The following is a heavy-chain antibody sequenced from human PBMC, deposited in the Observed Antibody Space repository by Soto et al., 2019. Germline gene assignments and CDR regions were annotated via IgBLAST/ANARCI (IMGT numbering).Heavy chain of an antibody. J-gene: IGHJ6*02. V-gene: IGHV3-13*01. Sequence: GGSLRLSCAASGFTFSSYDMHWVRQATGKGLEWVSAIGTAGDTYYPGSVKGRFTISRENAKNSLYLQMNSLRAGDTAVYYCARDGYYYGMDVWGQGTTVTVSS. CDR1: GFTFSSYD. CDR3: ARDGYYYGMDV. CDR2: IGTAGDT.